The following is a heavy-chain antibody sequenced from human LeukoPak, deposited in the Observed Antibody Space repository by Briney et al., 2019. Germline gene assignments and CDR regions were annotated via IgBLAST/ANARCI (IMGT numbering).Heavy chain of an antibody. CDR1: GGSISGSSYY. D-gene: IGHD1-26*01. J-gene: IGHJ6*02. CDR3: ARDKKWELLPGFYYYYGMDV. CDR2: IYYSGST. Sequence: SETLSLTCTVSGGSISGSSYYWGWIRQPPGKGLEWIGSIYYSGSTYYNPSLKSRVTISVDTSKNQFSLKLSSVTAADTAVYYCARDKKWELLPGFYYYYGMDVWGQGTTVTVSS. V-gene: IGHV4-39*02.